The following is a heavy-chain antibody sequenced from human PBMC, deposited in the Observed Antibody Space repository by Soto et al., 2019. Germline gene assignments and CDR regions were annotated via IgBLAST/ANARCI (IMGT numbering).Heavy chain of an antibody. D-gene: IGHD5-18*01. CDR3: ARDQFSGATAGLAADY. CDR2: ISAYNGNT. Sequence: ASVKVSCKASGYTFTSYGISWVRQAPGQGLEWMGWISAYNGNTNYAQKLQGRVTMTTDTSTSTAYMELRSLRSDDTAVYYCARDQFSGATAGLAADYWGQGTLVTVSS. V-gene: IGHV1-18*04. CDR1: GYTFTSYG. J-gene: IGHJ4*02.